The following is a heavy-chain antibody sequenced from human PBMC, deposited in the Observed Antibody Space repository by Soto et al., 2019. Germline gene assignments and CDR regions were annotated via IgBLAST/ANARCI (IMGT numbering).Heavy chain of an antibody. CDR3: ARASSSSSAIDY. CDR1: GESISSGGYY. CDR2: IYDIGGA. D-gene: IGHD6-6*01. Sequence: QVQLQESGPGLVKPSQTLSLTCTVSGESISSGGYYWSWIRQHPGKGLAWIGYIYDIGGAYYNPSLKRRVSISMDTSKNQFAIRLSSVTAADTAVYYCARASSSSSAIDYWGQGTLITVSS. J-gene: IGHJ4*02. V-gene: IGHV4-31*03.